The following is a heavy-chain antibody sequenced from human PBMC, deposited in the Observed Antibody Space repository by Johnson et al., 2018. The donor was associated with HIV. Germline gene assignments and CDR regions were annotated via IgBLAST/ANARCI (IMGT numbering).Heavy chain of an antibody. CDR2: ASYDGDNK. CDR3: ARGAAVSGTLVDPFYI. V-gene: IGHV3-30-3*01. J-gene: IGHJ3*02. D-gene: IGHD1-26*01. CDR1: HFTFGAYA. Sequence: QEQLVESGGGVVQPGKSLRLSCAASHFTFGAYAIHWVRLAPGKGLEWVAVASYDGDNKYYADSVNGRFTISKDNSKDTLYMEMNNLRLEDTAVYYCARGAAVSGTLVDPFYIWGRGTMVTVSS.